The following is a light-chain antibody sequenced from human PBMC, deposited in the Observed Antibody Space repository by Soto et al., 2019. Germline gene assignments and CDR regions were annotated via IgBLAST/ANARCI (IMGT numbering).Light chain of an antibody. CDR2: DVS. CDR3: QQGYSIHALT. Sequence: DMQMTQSPCSLSASVGDRVTISCRASQTISTYLHWYHHKPGRDPRLLICDVSTLQSGVPARFRGSGSETESTLTSTCLQPEDFAIYYCQQGYSIHALTFGGGTKVELK. V-gene: IGKV1-39*01. J-gene: IGKJ4*01. CDR1: QTISTY.